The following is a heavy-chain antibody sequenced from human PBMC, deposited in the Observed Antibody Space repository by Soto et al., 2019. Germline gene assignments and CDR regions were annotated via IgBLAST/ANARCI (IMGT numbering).Heavy chain of an antibody. CDR2: TFTGGST. CDR3: AKKPPSAIQGWAFGMDV. Sequence: EVQLVETGGGLIQPGGSLRLSCLASGFSVTTNYIIWVRQPPGKGLEWVSTTFTGGSTHYADSVKGRFSISRDNSKNTVYLQMKNLPVEDTAVYYCAKKPPSAIQGWAFGMDVWGQGTTVSVSS. V-gene: IGHV3-53*03. J-gene: IGHJ6*02. CDR1: GFSVTTNY. D-gene: IGHD1-26*01.